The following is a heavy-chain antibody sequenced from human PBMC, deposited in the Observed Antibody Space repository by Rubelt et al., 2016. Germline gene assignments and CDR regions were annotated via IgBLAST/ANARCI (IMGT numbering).Heavy chain of an antibody. CDR3: VIPYSTRYYAS. CDR1: GYSFTSYW. J-gene: IGHJ5*02. V-gene: IGHV5-51*01. Sequence: EVQLVQSGAEVKKPGESLKISCKGSGYSFTSYWIGWVRQTPGKGLAWMGIVYPRDSDLRYSPSFQGQVTISADQPINPSCRQWDRRRAARLSMYYCVIPYSTRYYASCGQGTLVTVSS. D-gene: IGHD3-10*01. CDR2: VYPRDSDL.